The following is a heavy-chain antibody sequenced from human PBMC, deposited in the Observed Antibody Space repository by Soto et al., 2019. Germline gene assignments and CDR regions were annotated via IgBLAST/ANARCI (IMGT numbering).Heavy chain of an antibody. J-gene: IGHJ6*02. CDR1: GLKLSDYE. D-gene: IGHD3-10*01. V-gene: IGHV3-48*03. Sequence: PGRSLRLSCAGAGLKLSDYEINWVRQAPGKGLEWISYISKSGSPTYHADSVKGRFTISRDTAADTAVYYCASSAGHPGDFFYYNGMDVWGQGTTVTVSS. CDR2: ISKSGSPT. CDR3: NGMDV.